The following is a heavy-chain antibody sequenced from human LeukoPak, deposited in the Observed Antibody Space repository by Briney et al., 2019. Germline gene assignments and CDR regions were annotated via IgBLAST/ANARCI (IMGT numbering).Heavy chain of an antibody. CDR3: AKDTNLEDDFWSGYPDH. J-gene: IGHJ5*02. CDR2: ISGDGGST. V-gene: IGHV3-43*02. D-gene: IGHD3-3*01. CDR1: GFTFDDYA. Sequence: PGGSLRLSCAASGFTFDDYAMHWVRQAPGKGLEWVSLISGDGGSTYYADSVKGQFTISRDNSKSSLYLQMNSLRTEDTALYYCAKDTNLEDDFWSGYPDHWGQGTLVTVSS.